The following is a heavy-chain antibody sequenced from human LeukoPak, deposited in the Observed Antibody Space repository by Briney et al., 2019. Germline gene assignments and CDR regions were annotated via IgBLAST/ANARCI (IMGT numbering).Heavy chain of an antibody. D-gene: IGHD2-2*01. CDR3: AKGRSASCYGGMDV. Sequence: GGSLRLSCAASGFTFSSYAMSWVRQAPGKGLEWVSSICGGGGSTYYADSVKGRFTISRDNSNNTLYLQMNSLRADDTAVYYCAKGRSASCYGGMDVWGQGTTVTVSS. CDR1: GFTFSSYA. V-gene: IGHV3-23*01. CDR2: ICGGGGST. J-gene: IGHJ6*02.